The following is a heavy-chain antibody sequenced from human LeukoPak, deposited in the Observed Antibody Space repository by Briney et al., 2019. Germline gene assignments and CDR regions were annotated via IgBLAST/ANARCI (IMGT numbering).Heavy chain of an antibody. CDR1: GYSISSGYW. J-gene: IGHJ4*02. V-gene: IGHV4-4*02. CDR3: ARNADFCLDY. CDR2: IVHSGST. Sequence: SGTLSLTCVVSGYSISSGYWWSWVRQPPGKGLEWIGEIVHSGSTNYNPSLKSRVTISVDTSKNEFSLKLTSVTAADTAMYYCARNADFCLDYWGQGTLVTVSS. D-gene: IGHD2-21*02.